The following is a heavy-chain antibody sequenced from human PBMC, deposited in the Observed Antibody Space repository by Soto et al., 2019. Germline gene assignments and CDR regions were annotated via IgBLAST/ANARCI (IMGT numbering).Heavy chain of an antibody. Sequence: PGGSLRLSSAASGFTFSSYWMSRIRQAPRKGQEWVANIKQDGSEKYYVDSVKGRFTISRDNAKNSLYLQMNSLRAEDTAVYYCARVVGGSSSWYREDFFDYWGQGTLVTVSS. J-gene: IGHJ4*02. D-gene: IGHD6-13*01. CDR2: IKQDGSEK. CDR3: ARVVGGSSSWYREDFFDY. V-gene: IGHV3-7*03. CDR1: GFTFSSYW.